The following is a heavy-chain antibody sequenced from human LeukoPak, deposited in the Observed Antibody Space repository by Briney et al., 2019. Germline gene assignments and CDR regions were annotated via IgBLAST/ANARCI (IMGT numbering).Heavy chain of an antibody. CDR2: IYSGGST. CDR1: GFTVRSNY. J-gene: IGHJ4*02. V-gene: IGHV3-66*01. CDR3: ARAVSGRFDY. D-gene: IGHD6-19*01. Sequence: GGSLRLSCAASGFTVRSNYMSWVRQAPGKGLEWVSVIYSGGSTYYADSVKGRFTISRDNSKNTLYLQMNSLRAEDTAMYYCARAVSGRFDYWGQGTLVTVSS.